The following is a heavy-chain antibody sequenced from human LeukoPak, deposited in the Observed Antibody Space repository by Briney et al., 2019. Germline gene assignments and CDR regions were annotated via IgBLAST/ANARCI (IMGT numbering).Heavy chain of an antibody. V-gene: IGHV1-18*01. J-gene: IGHJ1*01. Sequence: ASVKVSCKASGYTFTSYGISWVRQAPGQGLEWMGWISAYNGNTNYAQKLQGRVTMTTDTSTSTAYMELRRLRSDDTAVYYCANGYSSSWEKYFQHWGQGTLVTVSS. D-gene: IGHD6-13*01. CDR2: ISAYNGNT. CDR3: ANGYSSSWEKYFQH. CDR1: GYTFTSYG.